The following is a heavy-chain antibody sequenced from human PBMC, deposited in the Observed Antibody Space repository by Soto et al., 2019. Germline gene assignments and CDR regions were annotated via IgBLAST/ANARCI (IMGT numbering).Heavy chain of an antibody. J-gene: IGHJ3*02. CDR3: ARDRRYYGSGSYYSPSDAFDI. Sequence: EVQLVETGGGLIQPGGSLRLSCAASGFTVSSNYMSWVRQAPGKGLEWVSVIYSGGSTYYADSVKGRFTISRDNSKNTLYRQMNSLRAEDTAVYYCARDRRYYGSGSYYSPSDAFDIWGQGTMVTVSS. CDR1: GFTVSSNY. V-gene: IGHV3-53*02. CDR2: IYSGGST. D-gene: IGHD3-10*01.